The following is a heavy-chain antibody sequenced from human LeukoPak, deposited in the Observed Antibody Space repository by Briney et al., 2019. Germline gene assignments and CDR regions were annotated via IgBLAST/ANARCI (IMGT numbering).Heavy chain of an antibody. CDR2: IKQDGSEK. Sequence: GGPLGSPVAAPQFPLSTIGMTWFGRLPGKGRKGLPNIKQDGSEKYYVDSVKGRFTISRDNAKDSLYLQMISLRAEDTAVYYCARARFSYGHYYFDYWGQGTLVTVSS. J-gene: IGHJ4*02. V-gene: IGHV3-7*04. CDR3: ARARFSYGHYYFDY. D-gene: IGHD5-18*01. CDR1: QFPLSTIG.